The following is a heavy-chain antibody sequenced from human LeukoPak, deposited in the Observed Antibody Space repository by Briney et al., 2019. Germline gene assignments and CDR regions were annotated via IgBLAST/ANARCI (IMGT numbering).Heavy chain of an antibody. CDR3: ARARVVAATLLDY. CDR1: GGSFSGYY. D-gene: IGHD2-15*01. V-gene: IGHV4-34*01. CDR2: INHSGST. J-gene: IGHJ4*02. Sequence: PSETLSLTCAVYGGSFSGYYWSWIRQPPGKGLEWIGEINHSGSTNYNPSLKSRLPISVDTPKNHFSLKLSSVTAAHTAVYYCARARVVAATLLDYWGQGTLVTVSS.